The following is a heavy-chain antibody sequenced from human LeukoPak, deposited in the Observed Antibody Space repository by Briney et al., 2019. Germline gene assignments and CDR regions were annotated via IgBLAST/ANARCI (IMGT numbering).Heavy chain of an antibody. V-gene: IGHV4-61*03. Sequence: HTLSLTCTVPCASLTTAANNWTWIRQPPGNGLGRTHYICFSGDTNYNPTLKNRVTISLDTTKNHFSLKLRSVTAADAAVYYCARADTYYYDSSGYPNGFDPWGQGTLVTVSS. CDR2: ICFSGDT. CDR3: ARADTYYYDSSGYPNGFDP. D-gene: IGHD3-22*01. CDR1: CASLTTAANN. J-gene: IGHJ5*02.